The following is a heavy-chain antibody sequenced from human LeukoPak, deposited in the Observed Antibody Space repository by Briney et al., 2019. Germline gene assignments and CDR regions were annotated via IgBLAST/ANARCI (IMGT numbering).Heavy chain of an antibody. J-gene: IGHJ3*02. CDR3: ARDAHWGPVRAFDI. Sequence: GSSVTVSCKASGDTSTTFAISWVRQAPGQGLEWMGGIISIFGSPHYAQNFQGRVTILADESTSTVYMELSSLRSADTALYYCARDAHWGPVRAFDIWGQGTLVTVSS. CDR2: IISIFGSP. CDR1: GDTSTTFA. D-gene: IGHD7-27*01. V-gene: IGHV1-69*01.